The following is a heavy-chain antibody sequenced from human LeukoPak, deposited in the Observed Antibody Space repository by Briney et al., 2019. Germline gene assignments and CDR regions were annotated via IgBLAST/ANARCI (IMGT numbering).Heavy chain of an antibody. CDR1: GGSFSGYY. J-gene: IGHJ6*02. CDR3: ARRVDTAMATGYYYGMDV. CDR2: INHSGST. V-gene: IGHV4-34*01. D-gene: IGHD5-18*01. Sequence: SETLSLTCAVYGGSFSGYYWSWIRQPPGKGLEWIGEINHSGSTNYNPSLKSRVTISVDTSKNQFSLKLSSVTAADTAVYYCARRVDTAMATGYYYGMDVWGQGTTVTVSS.